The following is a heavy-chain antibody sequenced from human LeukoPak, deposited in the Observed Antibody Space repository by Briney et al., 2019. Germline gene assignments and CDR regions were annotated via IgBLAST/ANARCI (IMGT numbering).Heavy chain of an antibody. CDR2: IWYDGSNK. CDR1: GFTFSSYG. D-gene: IGHD3-3*01. CDR3: AKPLRFLEGYMDV. J-gene: IGHJ6*03. Sequence: PGRSLRLSCAASGFTFSSYGMHWVRQAPGKGLEWVAVIWYDGSNKYYADSVKGRFTISRDNPKNTLYLQMNSLRAEDTAVYYCAKPLRFLEGYMDVWGKGTTVTVSS. V-gene: IGHV3-33*06.